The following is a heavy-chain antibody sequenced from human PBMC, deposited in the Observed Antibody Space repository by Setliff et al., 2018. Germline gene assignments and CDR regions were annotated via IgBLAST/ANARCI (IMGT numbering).Heavy chain of an antibody. CDR2: ISSSSSYI. J-gene: IGHJ5*02. V-gene: IGHV3-21*01. CDR1: GFTFSSYS. Sequence: KPGGSLRLSCTASGFTFSSYSMNWVRQAPGKGLEWVSSISSSSSYISYADSLKGRFTISRDNAKNSLYPQMNSLRAEDTAVYYCARDYPGPDHWGQGTLVTVSS. D-gene: IGHD3-16*02. CDR3: ARDYPGPDH.